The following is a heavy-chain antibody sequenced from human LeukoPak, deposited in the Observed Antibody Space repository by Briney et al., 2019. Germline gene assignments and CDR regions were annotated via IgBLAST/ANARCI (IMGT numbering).Heavy chain of an antibody. Sequence: PSETLSLTCTVSGGSISSGGYYWSWIRQPPGKGLGWNGYIYHSGSTYYNPSLKSRVTISEDRSKNQFSLKLSSVTAADTAVYYRARSVVSEYSSSSSDAFDIWGQGTMVTVSS. J-gene: IGHJ3*02. D-gene: IGHD6-6*01. V-gene: IGHV4-30-2*01. CDR2: IYHSGST. CDR3: ARSVVSEYSSSSSDAFDI. CDR1: GGSISSGGYY.